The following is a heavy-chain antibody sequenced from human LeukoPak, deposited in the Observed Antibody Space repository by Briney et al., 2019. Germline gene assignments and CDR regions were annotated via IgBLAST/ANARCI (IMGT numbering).Heavy chain of an antibody. D-gene: IGHD1-14*01. Sequence: ASVKVSCKASGYTFTSYGISWVRQAPGQGLEWMGWISANDGNTDYPQKLQGRVTMTTDTSTSTAYMELRSLRSDDTAAYYCARGDHRGFYFDYWGQGTLVTVSS. J-gene: IGHJ4*02. CDR1: GYTFTSYG. CDR2: ISANDGNT. V-gene: IGHV1-18*01. CDR3: ARGDHRGFYFDY.